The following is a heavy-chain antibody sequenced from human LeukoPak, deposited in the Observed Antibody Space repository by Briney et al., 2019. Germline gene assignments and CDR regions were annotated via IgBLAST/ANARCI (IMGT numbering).Heavy chain of an antibody. CDR1: GFTFSSYA. V-gene: IGHV3-23*01. Sequence: GSLRLSCAASGFTFSSYAMSWVRQAPGKGLEWVSAISGSGGSTYYADSVKGRFTISRDNSKNTLYLQMNSLRAEDTAVYYCARDLHYYDSSGYPEYFQHWGQGTLVTVSS. J-gene: IGHJ1*01. D-gene: IGHD3-22*01. CDR2: ISGSGGST. CDR3: ARDLHYYDSSGYPEYFQH.